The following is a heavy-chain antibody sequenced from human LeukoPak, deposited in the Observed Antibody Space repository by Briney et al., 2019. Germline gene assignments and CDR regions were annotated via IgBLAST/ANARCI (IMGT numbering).Heavy chain of an antibody. Sequence: SETLSLTCTVSDDSISTIDYYWTWIRQPPGKGLEWVGTLHFSGTPYYSPSLNSRVSISVDTSKNQFSLMLKSVTATDTAVYYCTRGGDVYVVGNFWGQGTLVTVSS. CDR3: TRGGDVYVVGNF. J-gene: IGHJ4*02. V-gene: IGHV4-39*01. CDR2: LHFSGTP. D-gene: IGHD5/OR15-5a*01. CDR1: DDSISTIDYY.